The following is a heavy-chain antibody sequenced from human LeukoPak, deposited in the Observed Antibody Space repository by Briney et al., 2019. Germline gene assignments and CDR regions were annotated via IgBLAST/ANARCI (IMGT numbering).Heavy chain of an antibody. V-gene: IGHV3-15*01. CDR1: GFTFSDAW. CDR3: ARYFGESGSQYYFDY. D-gene: IGHD3-9*01. CDR2: IKSISDGGTT. Sequence: PGGSLRLSCAASGFTFSDAWMSWVRQAPGKGLEWVGRIKSISDGGTTDYAAPVKGRFTISRDDSENTLYLQMNSLKTEDTAMYYCARYFGESGSQYYFDYWGQGTLVTVSS. J-gene: IGHJ4*02.